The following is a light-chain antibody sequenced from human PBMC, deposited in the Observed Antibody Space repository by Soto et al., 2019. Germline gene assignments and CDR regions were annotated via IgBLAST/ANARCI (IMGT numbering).Light chain of an antibody. Sequence: DIQMTQSPSTLSASVGDRVTITCRASQSISSWLAWYQQKPGKAPKLLIYKASSLESGVPSRCSGSGTGTEFTLTISSLEPDDFATYYCQQYNSYPLTIGGGTKVEIK. CDR1: QSISSW. J-gene: IGKJ4*01. V-gene: IGKV1-5*03. CDR3: QQYNSYPLT. CDR2: KAS.